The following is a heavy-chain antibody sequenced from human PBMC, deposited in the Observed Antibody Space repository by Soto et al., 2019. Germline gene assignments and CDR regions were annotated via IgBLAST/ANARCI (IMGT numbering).Heavy chain of an antibody. Sequence: EVQLVESGGGLVQPGGSLRLSCAASGFSFSTYALHWVRQAPGKGLEYVSAISSNGGSTFYASSVKGRFTISRDNLNXXXXXXXXXXXXEDMAVYYCAGTRGYSGYDPLDYWGQGTLVTVSS. CDR3: AGTRGYSGYDPLDY. CDR2: ISSNGGST. V-gene: IGHV3-64*01. D-gene: IGHD5-12*01. CDR1: GFSFSTYA. J-gene: IGHJ4*02.